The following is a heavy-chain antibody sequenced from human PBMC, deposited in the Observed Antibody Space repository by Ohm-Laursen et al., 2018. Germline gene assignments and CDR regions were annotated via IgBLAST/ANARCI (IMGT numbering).Heavy chain of an antibody. CDR2: INWNSGSI. D-gene: IGHD1-20*01. CDR1: GFTFDDYA. V-gene: IGHV3-9*01. CDR3: ARAITGTDAFDI. Sequence: SLRLSCTASGFTFDDYAMHWVRQAPGKGLEWVSGINWNSGSIGYADSVKGRFTTSRDNAKNALYLQMSTLRAEDTAVYYCARAITGTDAFDIWGQGTLVTVSS. J-gene: IGHJ3*02.